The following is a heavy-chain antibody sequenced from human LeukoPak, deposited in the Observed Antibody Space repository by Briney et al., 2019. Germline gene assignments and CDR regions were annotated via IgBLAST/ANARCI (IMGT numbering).Heavy chain of an antibody. Sequence: SETLSLTCTVSGGSISSYYWSWIRQPPGKGLEWIGYIYYSGSTNYNPSLKSRVTVSVDTSRNQFFLKLSSVTAADTAVYYCARGGSRYYTAYNFDYWGQGTQVTVSS. V-gene: IGHV4-59*01. D-gene: IGHD3-3*01. CDR2: IYYSGST. J-gene: IGHJ4*02. CDR1: GGSISSYY. CDR3: ARGGSRYYTAYNFDY.